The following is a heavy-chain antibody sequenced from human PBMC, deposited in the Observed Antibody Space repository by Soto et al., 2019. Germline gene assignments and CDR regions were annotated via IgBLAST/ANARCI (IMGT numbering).Heavy chain of an antibody. J-gene: IGHJ4*02. V-gene: IGHV3-48*02. Sequence: PGGSLRLSCAASGFTFSGFTMNWVRQAPGRGLEWISYISRGGETIYYADSVKGRFTISRHNAENSLYLQMNSLRDEDTAVYYCASRNLAGCSGTDCLYYFDYWGQGTLVTVSS. CDR1: GFTFSGFT. CDR3: ASRNLAGCSGTDCLYYFDY. CDR2: ISRGGETI. D-gene: IGHD2-2*01.